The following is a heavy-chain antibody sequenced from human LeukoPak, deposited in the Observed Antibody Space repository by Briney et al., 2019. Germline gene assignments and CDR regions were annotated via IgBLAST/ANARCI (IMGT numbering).Heavy chain of an antibody. CDR2: INLSGSI. CDR3: AGRLGVPNNWFDA. CDR1: GGSFRGYY. V-gene: IGHV4-34*01. Sequence: SETLSLTCAVSGGSFRGYYWSCIREPPGQGREWSGEINLSGSITYNPSPKSRVTISVEKSKTQFSLKLSSVAAADTTLSYFAGRLGVPNNWFDACGQPSLV. D-gene: IGHD3-16*01. J-gene: IGHJ5*02.